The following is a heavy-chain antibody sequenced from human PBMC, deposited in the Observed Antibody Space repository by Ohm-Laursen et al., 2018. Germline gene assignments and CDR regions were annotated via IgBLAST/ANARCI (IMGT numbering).Heavy chain of an antibody. Sequence: SLRLSCAASGFTFSDYAMHWVRQAPGKGLEWVALIAYDGTNEKYADSLKGRFTISRDNAKNSLYLQMNNLRGEDTAIYYCARGAPFYGGFDYWGQGTLVTVSS. CDR3: ARGAPFYGGFDY. D-gene: IGHD2/OR15-2a*01. CDR1: GFTFSDYA. CDR2: IAYDGTNE. J-gene: IGHJ4*02. V-gene: IGHV3-30*03.